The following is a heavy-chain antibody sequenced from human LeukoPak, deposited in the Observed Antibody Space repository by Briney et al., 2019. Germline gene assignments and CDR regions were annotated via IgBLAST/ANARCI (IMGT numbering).Heavy chain of an antibody. Sequence: EASVKVSCKASGGAFSSYAISWVRQAPGQGLEWMGGIIPIFGTANYAQKFQGRVTITADESTSTAYMELSSLRSEDTAVYYCAMPRGLFDPWGQGTLVTVSS. CDR1: GGAFSSYA. V-gene: IGHV1-69*01. CDR3: AMPRGLFDP. J-gene: IGHJ5*02. CDR2: IIPIFGTA. D-gene: IGHD3-10*01.